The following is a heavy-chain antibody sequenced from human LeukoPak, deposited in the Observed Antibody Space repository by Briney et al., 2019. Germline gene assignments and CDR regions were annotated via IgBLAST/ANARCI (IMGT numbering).Heavy chain of an antibody. CDR1: GGSISSSSYY. CDR2: IYYSGST. V-gene: IGHV4-39*01. D-gene: IGHD3-16*02. Sequence: PSETLSLTCTVSGGSISSSSYYWGWLRQPPGKGLEWIGSIYYSGSTYYNPSLKRRVTISVDTSKNQFSLKLSSVTAADTAVYYCARPITFGGVIVDAFDIWGQGTMVTVSS. CDR3: ARPITFGGVIVDAFDI. J-gene: IGHJ3*02.